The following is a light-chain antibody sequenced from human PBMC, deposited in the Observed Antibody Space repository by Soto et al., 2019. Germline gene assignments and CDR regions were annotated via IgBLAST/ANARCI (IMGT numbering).Light chain of an antibody. Sequence: QPVLTQPPSASGTPGQRVTISCSGSNSNIGSNTVNWYQQLPGTAPKLLIYSNNQRPSGVPDRFSGSKSGTSASLAISGLQSEAEADYYCAAWDDSLNGRVFGGGTKVTVL. V-gene: IGLV1-44*01. CDR2: SNN. CDR1: NSNIGSNT. J-gene: IGLJ2*01. CDR3: AAWDDSLNGRV.